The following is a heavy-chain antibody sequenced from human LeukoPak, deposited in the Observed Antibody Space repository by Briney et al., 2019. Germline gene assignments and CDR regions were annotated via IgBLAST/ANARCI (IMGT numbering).Heavy chain of an antibody. D-gene: IGHD4-17*01. CDR1: GYTFTDYF. Sequence: SVKVSCKASGYTFTDYFIQWVRQAPGQGLEWMGRINPNSGGTHYAQKFQGRVTITRDTSISTAYMELSRRRSDDAAVYYCARVSGNDYGYMGGGFYRWGQGTLVTVSS. J-gene: IGHJ5*02. V-gene: IGHV1-2*06. CDR2: INPNSGGT. CDR3: ARVSGNDYGYMGGGFYR.